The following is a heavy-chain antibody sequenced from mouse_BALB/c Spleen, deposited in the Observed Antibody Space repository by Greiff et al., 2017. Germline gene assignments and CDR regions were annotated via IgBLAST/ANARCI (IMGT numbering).Heavy chain of an antibody. CDR3: ARRGYVSAWFAY. CDR1: GYTFTSYW. V-gene: IGHV1-7*01. CDR2: INPSTGYT. Sequence: VQLQQSGAELAKPGASVKMSCKASGYTFTSYWMHWVKQRPGQGLEWIGYINPSTGYTEYNQKFKDKATLTADKSSSTAYMQLSSLTSEDSAVYYCARRGYVSAWFAYWGQGTLVTVSA. J-gene: IGHJ3*01. D-gene: IGHD2-2*01.